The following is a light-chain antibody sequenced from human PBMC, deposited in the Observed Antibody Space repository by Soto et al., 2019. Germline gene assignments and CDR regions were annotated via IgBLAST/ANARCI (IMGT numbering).Light chain of an antibody. CDR2: GAS. Sequence: EIVLTQSPGTLSLSPGERATLSCRASQSVSSSYLAWYQHKPRQAPRLLIYGASSRATGIPDRFSGSGSGTEFALTVSRLEPEVFAVYYCHQYGSSSHTFVQGTKLEIK. J-gene: IGKJ2*01. V-gene: IGKV3-20*01. CDR1: QSVSSSY. CDR3: HQYGSSSHT.